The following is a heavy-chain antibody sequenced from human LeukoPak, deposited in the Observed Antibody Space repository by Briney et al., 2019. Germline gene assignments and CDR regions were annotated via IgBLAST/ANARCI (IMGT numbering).Heavy chain of an antibody. Sequence: GGSLRLSCTASGFTLGGHDMHWVRQTTREGLEWDAAVSSGHHAFYGGSVKGRFTVSREDGKNSLYLQMNSLRAGDTAVYYCVREARGYHYTYFDYWGQGSLVTVSS. J-gene: IGHJ4*02. CDR3: VREARGYHYTYFDY. V-gene: IGHV3-13*01. CDR2: VSSGHHA. D-gene: IGHD5-18*01. CDR1: GFTLGGHD.